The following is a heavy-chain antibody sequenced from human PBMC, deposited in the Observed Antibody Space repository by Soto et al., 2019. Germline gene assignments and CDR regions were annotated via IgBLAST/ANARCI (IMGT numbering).Heavy chain of an antibody. J-gene: IGHJ3*02. CDR2: IWFDGSHA. V-gene: IGHV3-33*01. D-gene: IGHD3-22*01. CDR3: AREGYYESNIKSDVGAFDI. CDR1: GGTFSSYV. Sequence: PGGSLRLSCAASGGTFSSYVMHWVRQAPGKGLEWVVAIWFDGSHAYYADSVQGRFTISRDNSKNTLYMQMDSLRAEDTAVYYCAREGYYESNIKSDVGAFDIWGQGTMVTVSS.